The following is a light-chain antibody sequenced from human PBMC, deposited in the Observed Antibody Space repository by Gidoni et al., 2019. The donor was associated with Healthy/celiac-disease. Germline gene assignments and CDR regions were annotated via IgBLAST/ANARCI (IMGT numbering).Light chain of an antibody. V-gene: IGKV2-28*01. CDR3: LQALQTPWT. Sequence: DIVMTQSPRALPVTPGEPASISCRSSQSLLHSNGYNYLDWYRQKPGQSPQLLIYLGSNRASGVPDRFSGRGSGTDCTLKISRVEAEDVGVYYCLQALQTPWTFGQGTKVEIK. CDR2: LGS. J-gene: IGKJ1*01. CDR1: QSLLHSNGYNY.